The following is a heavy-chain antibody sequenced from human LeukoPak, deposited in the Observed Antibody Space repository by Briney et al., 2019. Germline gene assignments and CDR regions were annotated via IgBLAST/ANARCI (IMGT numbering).Heavy chain of an antibody. J-gene: IGHJ4*02. D-gene: IGHD3-10*01. CDR1: GFTLSDAW. Sequence: GGSLRLSCAASGFTLSDAWMSWVRQAPGKGLEWVGRTKRKSDGGTTDHAAPVKGRFTVSIDDSKNTLYMEMNSLKIEDTAVYYCATYTSGAHRDWGQGTLVTVSS. CDR3: ATYTSGAHRD. V-gene: IGHV3-15*01. CDR2: TKRKSDGGTT.